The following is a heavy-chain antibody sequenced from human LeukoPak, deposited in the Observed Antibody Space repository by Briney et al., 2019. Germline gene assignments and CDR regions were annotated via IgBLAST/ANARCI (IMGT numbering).Heavy chain of an antibody. CDR1: GGSFSGYY. V-gene: IGHV4-34*01. D-gene: IGHD2-8*01. CDR2: INHSGST. Sequence: NPSETLSLTCAVYGGSFSGYYWSWIRQPPGKGLEWIGEINHSGSTNYNPSLKSRVTISVDTSKNQFSLKLSSVTAADTAVYYCARVKMLTYFDYWGQGTLVTVSS. CDR3: ARVKMLTYFDY. J-gene: IGHJ4*02.